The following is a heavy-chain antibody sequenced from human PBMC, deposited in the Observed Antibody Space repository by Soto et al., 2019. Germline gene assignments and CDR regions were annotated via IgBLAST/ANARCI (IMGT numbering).Heavy chain of an antibody. V-gene: IGHV3-21*01. CDR2: ISSSSSYI. CDR1: GFTFSRYS. J-gene: IGHJ4*02. D-gene: IGHD3-9*01. Sequence: PGGSLRLSCAASGFTFSRYSMNWVGQASGKGLEWVSSISSSSSYIYYADSVKGRFTISRDNAKNSLYLQMNSLRAEDTAVYYCSRRSLDAYDYSGQGTLVTXSS. CDR3: SRRSLDAYDY.